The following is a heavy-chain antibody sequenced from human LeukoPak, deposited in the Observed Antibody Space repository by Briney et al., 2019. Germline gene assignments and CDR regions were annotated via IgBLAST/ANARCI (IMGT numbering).Heavy chain of an antibody. J-gene: IGHJ5*02. CDR3: AKRQDCSGGSCPNWFDP. V-gene: IGHV3-23*01. Sequence: PGGSLRLSCAASGFTFSSYAMSWVRQAPGKGLEWVSAISGSGGSTYYADSAKGRFTISRDNSKNTLYLQMNSLRAEDTAVYYCAKRQDCSGGSCPNWFDPWGQGTLVTVSS. D-gene: IGHD2-15*01. CDR2: ISGSGGST. CDR1: GFTFSSYA.